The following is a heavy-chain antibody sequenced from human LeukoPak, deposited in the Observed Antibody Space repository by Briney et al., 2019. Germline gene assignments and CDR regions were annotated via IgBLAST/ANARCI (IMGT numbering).Heavy chain of an antibody. CDR2: IYSSGST. V-gene: IGHV4-4*07. J-gene: IGHJ4*02. D-gene: IGHD2-15*01. Sequence: TSETLSLTCTVSGGSISSYYWSWIRRPAGKGLEWIGRIYSSGSTNYNPSLKSRVTMSVDTSKNQFSLKLSSVTAADTAVYYCARDRGCCRGGSGYLDYWGQGTLVTVSS. CDR1: GGSISSYY. CDR3: ARDRGCCRGGSGYLDY.